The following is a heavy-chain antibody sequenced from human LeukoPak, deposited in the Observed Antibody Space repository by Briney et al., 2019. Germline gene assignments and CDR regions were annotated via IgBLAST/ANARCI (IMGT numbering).Heavy chain of an antibody. J-gene: IGHJ4*02. CDR3: VRERGSTTKPYYFDY. CDR1: GGSISGYY. D-gene: IGHD3-16*01. V-gene: IGHV4-59*01. Sequence: PSETLSLTCIVSGGSISGYYWSWIRQPPGKGLEWIGYMYYSGTTHHNPSLKSRVTISVDTSKNQFSLKLTSVTAADTAVYYCVRERGSTTKPYYFDYWGQGKLVTVSS. CDR2: MYYSGTT.